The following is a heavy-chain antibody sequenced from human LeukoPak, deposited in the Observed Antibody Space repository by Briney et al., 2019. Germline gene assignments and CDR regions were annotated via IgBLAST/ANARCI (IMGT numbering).Heavy chain of an antibody. J-gene: IGHJ6*03. V-gene: IGHV3-20*04. D-gene: IGHD6-6*01. CDR2: INWNGGST. CDR1: GFTFDDYG. CDR3: AREGWIDSSSVYYYYYMDV. Sequence: GGSLRLSCAASGFTFDDYGMSWVRQAPGKGLEWVSGINWNGGSTGYADSVKGRFTISRDNANNSLYLQMNSLRAEDTALYYCAREGWIDSSSVYYYYYMDVWGKGTTVTVSS.